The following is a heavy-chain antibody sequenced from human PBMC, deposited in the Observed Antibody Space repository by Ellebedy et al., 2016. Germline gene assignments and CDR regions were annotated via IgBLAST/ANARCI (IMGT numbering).Heavy chain of an antibody. CDR3: ARGPPTGDWNVSYSDH. V-gene: IGHV1-2*02. Sequence: ASVKVSXXASGNTFISYYIHWVRQAPGQGPEWMGWINPNNGDTTYAQKFQGRVTMTRDRSISTAYMELSGLTSDDTAVYYCARGPPTGDWNVSYSDHWGQGILVTVSS. CDR2: INPNNGDT. J-gene: IGHJ4*02. CDR1: GNTFISYY. D-gene: IGHD7-27*01.